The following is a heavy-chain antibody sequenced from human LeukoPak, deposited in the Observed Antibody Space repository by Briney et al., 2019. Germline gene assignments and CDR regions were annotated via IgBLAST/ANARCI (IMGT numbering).Heavy chain of an antibody. Sequence: GGSLRLSCSASGFTFSSYAMHWARQLPGKGLVWVSRISPTGSTTSYADSVKGRFTVSRDNAKNTLYLQVNNLRAEDTAVYYCARGPNSNWSGLDFWGQGTLLTVSS. CDR3: ARGPNSNWSGLDF. D-gene: IGHD6-6*01. V-gene: IGHV3-74*01. CDR1: GFTFSSYA. CDR2: ISPTGSTT. J-gene: IGHJ4*02.